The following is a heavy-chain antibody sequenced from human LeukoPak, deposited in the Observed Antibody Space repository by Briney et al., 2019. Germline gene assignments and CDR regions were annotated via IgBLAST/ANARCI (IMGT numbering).Heavy chain of an antibody. D-gene: IGHD4-17*01. V-gene: IGHV3-23*01. J-gene: IGHJ4*02. CDR3: ANFYGDYALDY. CDR1: GFTFSSYA. Sequence: GGSLRLSCAASGFTFSSYAMSWVRQAPGKGLEWGSAISGSGGSAYYADSVKGRFTISRDNSKNTLYLQMNSLRAEDTAVYYCANFYGDYALDYWGQGTLVTVSS. CDR2: ISGSGGSA.